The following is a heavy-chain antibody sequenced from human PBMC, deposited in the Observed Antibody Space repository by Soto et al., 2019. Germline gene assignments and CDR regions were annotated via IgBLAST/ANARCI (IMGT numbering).Heavy chain of an antibody. CDR1: GYSFTSYW. Sequence: LGGSLKISCKGSGYSFTSYWSSWVRQMPGKGLEWMGRIDPSDSYTNYSPSFQGHVTISADKSISTAYLQWSSLKASDTAMYYCARQGITMVRGVNSDMDVWGQGTTVTVYS. J-gene: IGHJ6*02. V-gene: IGHV5-10-1*01. D-gene: IGHD3-10*01. CDR2: IDPSDSYT. CDR3: ARQGITMVRGVNSDMDV.